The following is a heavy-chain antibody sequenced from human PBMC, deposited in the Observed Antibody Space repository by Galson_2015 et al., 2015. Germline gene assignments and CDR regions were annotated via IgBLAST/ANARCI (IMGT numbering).Heavy chain of an antibody. CDR3: ARDPLWDRTVGFDY. CDR2: INSDGTDK. CDR1: GFTFSSDW. Sequence: SLRLSCAASGFTFSSDWMHWVLQAPGKGLVWVSRINSDGTDKTYADSVKGRFTISRDNAKNTLYLQMNSLRAEDTAVYYCARDPLWDRTVGFDYWGQGTLVTVSS. J-gene: IGHJ4*02. V-gene: IGHV3-74*01. D-gene: IGHD3-16*01.